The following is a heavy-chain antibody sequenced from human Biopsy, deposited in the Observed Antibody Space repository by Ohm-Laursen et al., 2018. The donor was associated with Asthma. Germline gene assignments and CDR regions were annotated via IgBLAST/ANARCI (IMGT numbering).Heavy chain of an antibody. J-gene: IGHJ4*02. V-gene: IGHV3-30*03. CDR1: GFTFSSYG. CDR3: ARDMNRDGWYFDY. Sequence: SLRLSCTASGFTFSSYGMHWVRQAPGKGLEWVAVISYDGSNKYYADSVKGRFTISRDNSKDTLYLQMNSLRGDDTAVYYCARDMNRDGWYFDYWGQGTLVTVSS. CDR2: ISYDGSNK. D-gene: IGHD5-24*01.